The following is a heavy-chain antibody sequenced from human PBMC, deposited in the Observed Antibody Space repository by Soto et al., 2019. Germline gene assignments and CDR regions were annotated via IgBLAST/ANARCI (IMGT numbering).Heavy chain of an antibody. CDR3: ARDYGDIVVVVAAY. CDR2: IIPIFGTA. Sequence: QVQLVQSGAEVKKPGSSVKVSCKASGGTFSSYAIICVRQAPGQGLEWMGGIIPIFGTANYAQKFQGRVTITADESTSTAYMELSSLRSEDTAVYYCARDYGDIVVVVAAYWGQGTLVTVSS. J-gene: IGHJ4*02. V-gene: IGHV1-69*01. D-gene: IGHD2-15*01. CDR1: GGTFSSYA.